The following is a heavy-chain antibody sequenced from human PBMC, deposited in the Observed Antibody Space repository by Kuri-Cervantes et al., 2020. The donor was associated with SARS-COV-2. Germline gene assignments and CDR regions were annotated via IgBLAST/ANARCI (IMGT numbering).Heavy chain of an antibody. V-gene: IGHV3-7*05. CDR1: GFTFSSYW. J-gene: IGHJ4*02. D-gene: IGHD3-22*01. CDR2: IKQDGSGK. CDR3: SKDHDPHFYDSSDYYAY. Sequence: ESLKISCAASGFTFSSYWMSWVSQAPGKGLEWVANIKQDGSGKYYVDSVKDRFPVSRDNAKNSLYLQMISLRAEDTAVYYCSKDHDPHFYDSSDYYAYWGQGTLVTVSS.